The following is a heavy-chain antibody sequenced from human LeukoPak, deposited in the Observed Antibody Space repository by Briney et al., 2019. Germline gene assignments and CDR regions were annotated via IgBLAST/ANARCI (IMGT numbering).Heavy chain of an antibody. CDR3: AKGAWASRYYYDSSGYYYSFVY. D-gene: IGHD3-22*01. J-gene: IGHJ4*02. CDR2: ISGSGGST. CDR1: GFTFSSYA. Sequence: GASLRLSCAASGFTFSSYAMSWVRQAPGKGLEWVSAISGSGGSTYYADSVKGRFTISRDNSKNTLYLQMNSLRAEDTAVYYCAKGAWASRYYYDSSGYYYSFVYWGQGTLVTVSS. V-gene: IGHV3-23*01.